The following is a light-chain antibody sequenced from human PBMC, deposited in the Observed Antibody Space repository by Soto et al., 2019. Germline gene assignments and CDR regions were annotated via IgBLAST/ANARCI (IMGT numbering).Light chain of an antibody. J-gene: IGKJ4*01. CDR2: GAS. Sequence: EIVMTQSPATLSVSPGERATLSCRASQSVISKLAWYQQKPGQAPSRLIYGASTRATDIPARISGSWSGTEFTLPISSLLSEDVAVYYCQQYSNLPLTFGGGTKVELK. CDR3: QQYSNLPLT. CDR1: QSVISK. V-gene: IGKV3-15*01.